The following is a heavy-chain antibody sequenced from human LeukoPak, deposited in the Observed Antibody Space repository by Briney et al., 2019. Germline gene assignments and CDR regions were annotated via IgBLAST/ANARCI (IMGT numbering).Heavy chain of an antibody. CDR2: IRGSGGST. CDR3: AKDPYAVSQQLTLEDPWFDP. Sequence: PGGSLRLSCAASGFTLSSYAMSWVRQAPGKGLEWVSGIRGSGGSTYHADSVKGRFIISRDNSKNTLYLQMNSLRAEDTAVYYCAKDPYAVSQQLTLEDPWFDPWGQGTLVTVSS. V-gene: IGHV3-23*01. D-gene: IGHD6-13*01. CDR1: GFTLSSYA. J-gene: IGHJ5*02.